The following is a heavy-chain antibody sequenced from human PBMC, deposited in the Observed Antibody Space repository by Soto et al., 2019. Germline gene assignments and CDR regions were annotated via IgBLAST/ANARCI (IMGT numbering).Heavy chain of an antibody. J-gene: IGHJ4*02. V-gene: IGHV6-1*01. CDR3: ASAGELTEGLDY. D-gene: IGHD1-26*01. CDR1: GDSVSSNSAA. CDR2: TYYRSKWYN. Sequence: PSQTLSLTCAISGDSVSSNSAAWNWIRQCPSRGLEWLGRTYYRSKWYNDYAVSVKSRITINPDTSKNQFSPQLNSVTPEDTAVYYCASAGELTEGLDYWGQGILVTVSS.